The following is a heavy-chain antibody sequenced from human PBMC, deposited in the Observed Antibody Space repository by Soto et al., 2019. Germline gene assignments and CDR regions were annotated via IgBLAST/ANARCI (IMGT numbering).Heavy chain of an antibody. D-gene: IGHD1-1*01. CDR2: IGGSGGTT. CDR3: VSKKPLHNPFDF. J-gene: IGHJ4*02. CDR1: GFTFSSFV. Sequence: GGSLRLSCAASGFTFSSFVMSWVRQAPGKGLEWVSVIGGSGGTTYYADSVKGRFTISRDNFKNTLYLQMSGLRVEDTAVYYCVSKKPLHNPFDFWGLGTLVTVSS. V-gene: IGHV3-23*01.